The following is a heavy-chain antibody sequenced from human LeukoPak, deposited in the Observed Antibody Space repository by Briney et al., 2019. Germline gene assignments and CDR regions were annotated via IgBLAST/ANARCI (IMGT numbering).Heavy chain of an antibody. Sequence: SETLSLTCTVSGYSMSSGYYWGWIRQPPGKGLEWLGSIYHSGNTYYNPSLKSRVTISVDTSNNQFSPKLSSVTAADTAVYYCARVTGGTTRGFYYWGQGTLVTVSS. V-gene: IGHV4-38-2*02. CDR1: GYSMSSGYY. D-gene: IGHD1-7*01. CDR2: IYHSGNT. J-gene: IGHJ4*02. CDR3: ARVTGGTTRGFYY.